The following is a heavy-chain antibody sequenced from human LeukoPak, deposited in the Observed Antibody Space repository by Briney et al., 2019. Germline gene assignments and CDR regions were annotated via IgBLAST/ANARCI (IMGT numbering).Heavy chain of an antibody. D-gene: IGHD3-3*02. CDR2: ISGSNSYI. CDR3: AKDRLHFTNPLHFDY. CDR1: GFTFNSYS. Sequence: GGSLRLSCAASGFTFNSYSMNWVRQAPGKGLEWVSSISGSNSYIYYADSMKGRFTISRDNAKNSLYLQMNSLRAEDTAVYYCAKDRLHFTNPLHFDYWGQGILVTVSS. V-gene: IGHV3-21*01. J-gene: IGHJ4*02.